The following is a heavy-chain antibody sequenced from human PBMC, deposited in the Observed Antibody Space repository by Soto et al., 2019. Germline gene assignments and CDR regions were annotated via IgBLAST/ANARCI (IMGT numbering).Heavy chain of an antibody. Sequence: EVQLVESGGGLVEPGKSLRLSCVVSGFTYEDFAMHWVRQAPGKGLEWVSGISWNSASTGYADSVTGRFTISRDNAKNSLYLQMRNLTGDDTAMYYCVKDFRRYXNGLDVWGPGTSXTVSS. CDR3: VKDFRRYXNGLDV. D-gene: IGHD5-18*01. V-gene: IGHV3-9*01. CDR2: ISWNSAST. J-gene: IGHJ6*02. CDR1: GFTYEDFA.